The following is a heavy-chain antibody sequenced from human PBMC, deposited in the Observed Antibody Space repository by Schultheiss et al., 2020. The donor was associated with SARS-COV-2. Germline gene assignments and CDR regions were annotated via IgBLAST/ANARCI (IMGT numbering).Heavy chain of an antibody. CDR1: GGSISSSSYY. D-gene: IGHD2-2*01. Sequence: SETLSLTCTVSGGSISSSSYYWGWIRQHPGKGLEWIGYIYYSGSTYYNPSLKSRVTISVDTSKNQFSLKLSSVTAADTAVYYCARKDRSTGDAFDIWGQGTMVTVSS. J-gene: IGHJ3*02. V-gene: IGHV4-31*03. CDR3: ARKDRSTGDAFDI. CDR2: IYYSGST.